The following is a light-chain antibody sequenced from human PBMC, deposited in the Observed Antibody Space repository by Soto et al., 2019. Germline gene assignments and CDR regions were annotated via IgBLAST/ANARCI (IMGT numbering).Light chain of an antibody. CDR1: QSVSSY. Sequence: EIVLTQSPATLSLSPGERATLSCRASQSVSSYLAWYQQKPGQAPRLLIYDASNRATGIPARFSGSGSGTDFTLTISRLEPEDFAVYYCQQSGASPETFGQGTKLEIK. CDR3: QQSGASPET. V-gene: IGKV3-11*01. CDR2: DAS. J-gene: IGKJ2*01.